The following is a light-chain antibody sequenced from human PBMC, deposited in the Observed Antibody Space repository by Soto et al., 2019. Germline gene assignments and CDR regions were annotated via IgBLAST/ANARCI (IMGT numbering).Light chain of an antibody. CDR2: GNT. J-gene: IGLJ1*01. Sequence: QSVLTQPPSASGAPGQRVTISCPGTTSNIGRSTVSWYQQFPGAAPKLLIYGNTQRPLGVPVRFSGSKSDTSASLAISGLQSEDEADYYCATWNDGIFVFGIGTKVTVL. CDR3: ATWNDGIFV. V-gene: IGLV1-44*01. CDR1: TSNIGRST.